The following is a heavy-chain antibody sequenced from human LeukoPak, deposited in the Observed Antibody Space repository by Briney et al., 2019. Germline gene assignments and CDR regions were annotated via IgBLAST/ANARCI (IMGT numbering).Heavy chain of an antibody. CDR3: ARRSSGWYLDY. Sequence: GESLKISCKGSGYSFTTYWIGWVRQMPGKGLEWVRIIYPGDSETRCSPSFQGQVAISADKSISTAYLQWSSLQASDTAMYYCARRSSGWYLDYWGQGTLVTVSS. J-gene: IGHJ4*02. CDR1: GYSFTTYW. CDR2: IYPGDSET. V-gene: IGHV5-51*01. D-gene: IGHD6-19*01.